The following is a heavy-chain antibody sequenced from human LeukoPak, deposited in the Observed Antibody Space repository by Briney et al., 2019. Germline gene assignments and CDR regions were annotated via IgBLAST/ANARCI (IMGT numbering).Heavy chain of an antibody. V-gene: IGHV3-23*01. Sequence: PGGSLRLSCAASGFTFSVYAMSWVRQAPGKGLEWVSAISASGASTYYADSVKGRFTISRDNSKNTLYLQMSSLRAEDTAVYYCASGYCVSTSCIYWYFDLWGRGTLVTVSS. D-gene: IGHD2-2*01. CDR2: ISASGAST. CDR3: ASGYCVSTSCIYWYFDL. J-gene: IGHJ2*01. CDR1: GFTFSVYA.